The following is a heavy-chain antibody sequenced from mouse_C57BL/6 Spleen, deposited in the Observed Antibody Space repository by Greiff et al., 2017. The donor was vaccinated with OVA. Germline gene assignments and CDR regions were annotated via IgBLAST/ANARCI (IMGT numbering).Heavy chain of an antibody. CDR1: GFSLTSYG. V-gene: IGHV2-2*01. J-gene: IGHJ4*01. CDR3: ARSDYDGYAMDY. D-gene: IGHD2-4*01. CDR2: IWSGGST. Sequence: VKVVESGPGLVQPSQSLSITCTVSGFSLTSYGVHWVRQSPGKGLEWLGVIWSGGSTDYNAAFISRLSISKDNSKSQVFFKMNSLQADDTAIYYCARSDYDGYAMDYWGQGTSVTVSS.